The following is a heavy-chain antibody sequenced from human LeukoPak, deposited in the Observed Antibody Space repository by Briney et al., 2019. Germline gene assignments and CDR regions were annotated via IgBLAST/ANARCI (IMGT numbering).Heavy chain of an antibody. V-gene: IGHV3-21*01. Sequence: PGGSLRLSCAASGFTFSSYSMNWVRQAPGKGLEWVSSISSSSSYIYYADSVKGRFTISRDNAKSSLYLQMNSLRAEDTAVYYCARGMAARPIYYYYYMDVWGKGTTVTVSS. CDR2: ISSSSSYI. CDR1: GFTFSSYS. CDR3: ARGMAARPIYYYYYMDV. J-gene: IGHJ6*03. D-gene: IGHD6-6*01.